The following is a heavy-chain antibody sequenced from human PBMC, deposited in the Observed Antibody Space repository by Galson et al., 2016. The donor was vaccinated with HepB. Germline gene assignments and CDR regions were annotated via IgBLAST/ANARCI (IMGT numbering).Heavy chain of an antibody. Sequence: SVKVSCKASGYTFTSYDINWVRQATGQGLEWMGWMNPNSGNTGYAQKFQGRVTMTRNTSISTAYMGLSSLRSEDTAVYYCARLGRRIAVAGNYGMDVWGQGTTVTVSS. CDR2: MNPNSGNT. CDR1: GYTFTSYD. V-gene: IGHV1-8*01. J-gene: IGHJ6*02. CDR3: ARLGRRIAVAGNYGMDV. D-gene: IGHD6-19*01.